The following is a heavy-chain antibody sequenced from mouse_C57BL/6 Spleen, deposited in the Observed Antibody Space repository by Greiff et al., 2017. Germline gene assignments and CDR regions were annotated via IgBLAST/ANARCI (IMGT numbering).Heavy chain of an antibody. CDR1: GFSLTSSG. CDR3: AKNFYDGYYHYYAMDY. Sequence: VKVVESGPGLVQPSQSLSITCTVSGFSLTSSGVHWVRQSPGKGLEWLGVIWRGGSTDYNAAFMSRLSITKDNSKSQVFFKMNSLQADDTAIYYCAKNFYDGYYHYYAMDYWGQGTSVTVSS. J-gene: IGHJ4*01. CDR2: IWRGGST. V-gene: IGHV2-5*01. D-gene: IGHD2-3*01.